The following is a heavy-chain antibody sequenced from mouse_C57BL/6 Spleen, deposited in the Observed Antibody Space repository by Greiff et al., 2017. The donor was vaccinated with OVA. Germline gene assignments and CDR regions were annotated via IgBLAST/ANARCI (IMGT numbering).Heavy chain of an antibody. V-gene: IGHV1-59*01. D-gene: IGHD2-1*01. Sequence: VKLQQPGAELVRPGTSVKLSCKASGYTFTSYWMPWVKQRPGQGLEWIGVIDPSDSYTNYNQKFKGKATLTVDTSSSTAYMQLSSLTSEDSAVDCCARIYSYWYFDVWGTGTTVTVSS. CDR2: IDPSDSYT. CDR3: ARIYSYWYFDV. J-gene: IGHJ1*03. CDR1: GYTFTSYW.